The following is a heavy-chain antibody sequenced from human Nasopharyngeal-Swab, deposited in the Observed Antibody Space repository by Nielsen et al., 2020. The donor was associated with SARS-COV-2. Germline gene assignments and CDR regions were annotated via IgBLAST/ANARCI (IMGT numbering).Heavy chain of an antibody. V-gene: IGHV3-48*02. J-gene: IGHJ4*02. D-gene: IGHD1-26*01. Sequence: GESLKISCAVSGFTFSSYSMNWVRQAPGKGLEWVSYISSGSSSSSTIYYADAVKGRFTISRDNAKNSLYLQIHSMRDEDTAVYYCARVGGARYFDYWGQGTLVTVSS. CDR1: GFTFSSYS. CDR3: ARVGGARYFDY. CDR2: ISSGSSSSSTI.